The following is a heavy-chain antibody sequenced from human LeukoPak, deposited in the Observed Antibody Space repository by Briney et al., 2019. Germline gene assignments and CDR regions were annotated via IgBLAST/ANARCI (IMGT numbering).Heavy chain of an antibody. Sequence: PGGSLRLSCAASGFTFSSYGMHWVRQAPGKGLEWVAVISYDGSNKYYADSVKGRFTISRDNSKNTLYLQMNSLRAEDTAVYYCAKVTAVVPAAPYYFDYWGQGTLVTVSS. D-gene: IGHD2-2*01. J-gene: IGHJ4*02. V-gene: IGHV3-30*18. CDR3: AKVTAVVPAAPYYFDY. CDR1: GFTFSSYG. CDR2: ISYDGSNK.